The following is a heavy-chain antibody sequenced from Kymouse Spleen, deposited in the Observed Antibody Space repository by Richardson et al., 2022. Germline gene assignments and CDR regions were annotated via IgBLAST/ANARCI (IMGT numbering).Heavy chain of an antibody. CDR1: GFSLSTSGMC. V-gene: IGHV2-70*d01. CDR3: ARIPGYCSSTSCLITTTTTVWTS. D-gene: IGHD2-2*02. CDR2: IDWDDDK. Sequence: QVTLRESGPALVKPTQTLTLTCTFSGFSLSTSGMCVRWVRQPPGKALEWLALIDWDDDKYYSTSLKTRLTISKDTSKNQVVLTMTNMDPVDTATYYCARIPGYCSSTSCLITTTTTVWTSGAKGPRSPSPQ. J-gene: IGHJ6*02.